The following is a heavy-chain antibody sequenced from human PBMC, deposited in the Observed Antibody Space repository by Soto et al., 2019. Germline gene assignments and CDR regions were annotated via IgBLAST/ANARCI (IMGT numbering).Heavy chain of an antibody. CDR2: TIPVFNTA. D-gene: IGHD3-10*01. CDR3: ARGVSGSGNYYTGPSAFDI. V-gene: IGHV1-69*06. CDR1: GGTLSDHG. Sequence: QVQLEQSGAEVKKPGSSVKISCKASGGTLSDHGVSWLRQAPGQGLEWVGGTIPVFNTANYAPQFQGRVTIAADKSTNIAYMELGSLRSDDTAFYYCARGVSGSGNYYTGPSAFDIWGQGTLVIVSS. J-gene: IGHJ3*02.